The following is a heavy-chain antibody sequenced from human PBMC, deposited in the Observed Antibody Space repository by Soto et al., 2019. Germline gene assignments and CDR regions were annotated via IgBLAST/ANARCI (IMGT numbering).Heavy chain of an antibody. V-gene: IGHV1-69*06. CDR1: GGTFSSYA. CDR3: AREVPQFALGMDV. CDR2: IIPIFGTA. Sequence: ASVNVSCEASGGTFSSYAISWVRQAPGQGLEWMGGIIPIFGTANYAQKFQGRVTITADKSTSTAYMELSSLRSEDTAVYYCAREVPQFALGMDVWGQGTTVTVSS. D-gene: IGHD3-10*01. J-gene: IGHJ6*02.